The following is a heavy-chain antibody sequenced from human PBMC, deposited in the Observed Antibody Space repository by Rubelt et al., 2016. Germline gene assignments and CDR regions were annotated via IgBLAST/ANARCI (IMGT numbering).Heavy chain of an antibody. V-gene: IGHV4-39*07. Sequence: QLQLQESGPGVVKPSETLSLTCTVSGGSISSSSDYWGWIRQPPVQGLEWLGSIYYRGTTNYNPPIKSRVTISADTPKNQFSLKLSAVTAADTAVYYCVRANYFDYWGQGTLGTVSS. CDR1: GGSISSSSDY. CDR3: VRANYFDY. J-gene: IGHJ4*02. CDR2: IYYRGTT.